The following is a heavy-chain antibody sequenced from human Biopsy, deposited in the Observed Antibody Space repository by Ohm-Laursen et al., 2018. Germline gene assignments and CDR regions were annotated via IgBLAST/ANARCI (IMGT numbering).Heavy chain of an antibody. J-gene: IGHJ5*02. Sequence: SDTLSLTCTVSGGSISNYYWSWIRQPAGKGLEWIGRIYSSGSTNYNPSLKSRVTMSVDTSKNQSSLILSSMTAADTAVYYCAREPRIAAVAYFDPWGQGTLVTVSS. CDR3: AREPRIAAVAYFDP. D-gene: IGHD6-13*01. CDR1: GGSISNYY. V-gene: IGHV4-4*07. CDR2: IYSSGST.